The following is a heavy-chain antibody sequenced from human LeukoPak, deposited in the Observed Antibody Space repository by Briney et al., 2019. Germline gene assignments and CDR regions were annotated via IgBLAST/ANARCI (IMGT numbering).Heavy chain of an antibody. CDR2: IYYSGST. Sequence: SETLSLTCTVSGGSISSGSYYWGWIRQPPGKGLEWIGSIYYSGSTYYNPSLKSRVTIPVDTSKNQFSLKLSSVTAADTAVYYCARAQSDGCSSTSCYRNSPYYYYMDVWGKGTTVTVSS. J-gene: IGHJ6*03. CDR3: ARAQSDGCSSTSCYRNSPYYYYMDV. V-gene: IGHV4-39*07. CDR1: GGSISSGSYY. D-gene: IGHD2-2*01.